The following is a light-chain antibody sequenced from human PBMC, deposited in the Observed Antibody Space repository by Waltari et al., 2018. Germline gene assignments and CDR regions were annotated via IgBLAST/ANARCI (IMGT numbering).Light chain of an antibody. CDR3: QQRSNWPRVT. CDR2: DAS. J-gene: IGKJ4*01. CDR1: QSVSSY. V-gene: IGKV3-11*01. Sequence: DIVLTQSPATLSLSPGERATLPCRASQSVSSYLAWYQQKPGQPPRLLIYDASNRATGIPARFSGSGSGTDFTLTISSLEPEDFAVYYCQQRSNWPRVTFGGGTKVEIK.